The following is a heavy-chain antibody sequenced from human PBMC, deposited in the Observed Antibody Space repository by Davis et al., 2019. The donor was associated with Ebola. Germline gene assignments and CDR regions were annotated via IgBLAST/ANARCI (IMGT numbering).Heavy chain of an antibody. CDR1: GFTFSSYG. CDR2: ISYDGSNK. D-gene: IGHD6-13*01. J-gene: IGHJ6*04. V-gene: IGHV3-30*18. CDR3: AKRIAAADYYYYYGMDV. Sequence: GESLKISCAASGFTFSSYGMHWVRQAPGTGLEWVAVISYDGSNKYYADSVKGRFTISRDNSKNTLYLQMNSLRAEDTAVYYGAKRIAAADYYYYYGMDVWGKGTTVTVSS.